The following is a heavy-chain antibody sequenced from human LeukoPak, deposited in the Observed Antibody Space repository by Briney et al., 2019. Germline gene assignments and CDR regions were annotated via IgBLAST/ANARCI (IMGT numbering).Heavy chain of an antibody. V-gene: IGHV1-69*05. J-gene: IGHJ4*02. D-gene: IGHD3-16*01. Sequence: SVKVSCKASGGTFSSYAISWVRQAPGQGLEWMGGIIPIFGTANYAQKFQGRVTITTDESTSTAYMELSSLRSEDTAVYYCARTRSWGACYFDYWGQGTLVTVSS. CDR2: IIPIFGTA. CDR3: ARTRSWGACYFDY. CDR1: GGTFSSYA.